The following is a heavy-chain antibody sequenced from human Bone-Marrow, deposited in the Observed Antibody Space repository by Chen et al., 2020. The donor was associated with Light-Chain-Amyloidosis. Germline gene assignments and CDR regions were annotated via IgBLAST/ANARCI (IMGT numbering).Heavy chain of an antibody. J-gene: IGHJ4*02. CDR1: GFTFRTSW. D-gene: IGHD5-12*01. CDR2: INPDGTRV. V-gene: IGHV3-74*01. CDR3: SREFTGYDDY. Sequence: DVQLLESGGGLVQPGGSLRLSCAASGFTFRTSWMHWVRQAPGKGLVWVSRINPDGTRVDYADSVRGRFTTSRDDAKSTVYLQMNSLRAEDTAVYYCSREFTGYDDYWGQGTLVTVSS.